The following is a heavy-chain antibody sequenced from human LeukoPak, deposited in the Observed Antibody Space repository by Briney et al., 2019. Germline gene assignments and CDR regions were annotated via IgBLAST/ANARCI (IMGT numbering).Heavy chain of an antibody. D-gene: IGHD5-24*01. J-gene: IGHJ3*02. Sequence: SETLSLTCTVSGGSISSYYWSWIRQPPGRGLEWIGYIYYSGSTNYNPSLKSRVTISVDTSKNQFFLKLSSVTAADTAVYYCARRSRMTTIDAFDIWGQGTMVTVSS. CDR2: IYYSGST. CDR1: GGSISSYY. V-gene: IGHV4-59*08. CDR3: ARRSRMTTIDAFDI.